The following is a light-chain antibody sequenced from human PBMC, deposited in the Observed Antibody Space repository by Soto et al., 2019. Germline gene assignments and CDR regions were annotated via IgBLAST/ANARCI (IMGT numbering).Light chain of an antibody. J-gene: IGLJ2*01. V-gene: IGLV1-40*01. CDR2: GNS. CDR1: RSNIGAGYD. Sequence: QSVLTQPPSVSGAPGQRVTISCTGSRSNIGAGYDVHWYQQLPGTAPKLLIYGNSNRPSGVPDRFSGSTSGTSASLAITGLQAEDEADYYCQSSDGSMSGDVVFGGGTKLTVL. CDR3: QSSDGSMSGDVV.